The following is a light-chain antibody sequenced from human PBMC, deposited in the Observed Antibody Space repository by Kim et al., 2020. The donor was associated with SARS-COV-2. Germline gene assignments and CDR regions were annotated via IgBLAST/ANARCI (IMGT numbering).Light chain of an antibody. Sequence: PGERATLSCRASQNIDTYLAWYQQRPGQAPRLLVYDASNRATGVPDRFSGSGSGTDFTLTISSLEPEDFSIYYCQQRNSWPPAVTFGGGAKVDIK. J-gene: IGKJ4*01. V-gene: IGKV3-11*01. CDR3: QQRNSWPPAVT. CDR1: QNIDTY. CDR2: DAS.